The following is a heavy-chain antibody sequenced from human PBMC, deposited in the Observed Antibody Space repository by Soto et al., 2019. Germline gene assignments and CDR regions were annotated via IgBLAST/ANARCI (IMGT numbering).Heavy chain of an antibody. CDR1: GFTFINYA. CDR3: VKDWSGDKCPCLDV. V-gene: IGHV3-23*01. J-gene: IGHJ6*02. CDR2: ISGGTT. D-gene: IGHD3-3*01. Sequence: GGSLRLSCATSGFTFINYAMTWVRQAPGEGLEWVSTISGGTTYYADSVKGRFTISRDNPKKTLELQMNSLRAEDTAVYYCVKDWSGDKCPCLDVWGQGTTVTVSS.